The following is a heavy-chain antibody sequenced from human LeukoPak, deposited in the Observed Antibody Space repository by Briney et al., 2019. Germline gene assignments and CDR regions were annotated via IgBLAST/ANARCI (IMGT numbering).Heavy chain of an antibody. V-gene: IGHV3-48*03. D-gene: IGHD5-12*01. CDR2: ISSSGSTI. J-gene: IGHJ4*02. Sequence: PGGSLRLSCAASGFTFSSYEMNWVRQAPGKGLEWVSYISSSGSTIYYADSVKGRFTISRDNAKNSLYLQMNSLRAEDTAVYYCASIVATSLDYWGQGTLVTVSS. CDR1: GFTFSSYE. CDR3: ASIVATSLDY.